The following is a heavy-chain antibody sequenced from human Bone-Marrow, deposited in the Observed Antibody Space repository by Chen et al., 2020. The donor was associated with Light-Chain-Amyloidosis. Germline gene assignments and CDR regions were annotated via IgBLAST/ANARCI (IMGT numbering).Heavy chain of an antibody. Sequence: QVQLVQSGAEAKKPGASVKVSCKASGYTFTGYYMHWVRQAPGQGLEWMGWINPNSGGTNYAQKFQGWVTMTRDTSISTAYMELSRLRSDDTAVYYCARGEVTTSFYYYGMDVWGQGTTVTVSS. CDR3: ARGEVTTSFYYYGMDV. CDR2: INPNSGGT. V-gene: IGHV1-2*04. D-gene: IGHD4-17*01. CDR1: GYTFTGYY. J-gene: IGHJ6*02.